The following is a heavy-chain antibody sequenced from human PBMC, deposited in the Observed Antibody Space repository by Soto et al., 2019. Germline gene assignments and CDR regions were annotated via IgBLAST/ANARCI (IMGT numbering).Heavy chain of an antibody. D-gene: IGHD3-10*01. CDR1: GFTFSSYS. CDR3: ARGMVRGVSPYYYYGMDV. V-gene: IGHV3-21*01. J-gene: IGHJ6*02. CDR2: ISSSSSYI. Sequence: GGSLRLSCAASGFTFSSYSMNWVRQAPGKGLEWVSSISSSSSYIYYADSVKGRFTISRDNAKNSLYLQMNSLRAEDTAVYYCARGMVRGVSPYYYYGMDVWGQGTTVTVSS.